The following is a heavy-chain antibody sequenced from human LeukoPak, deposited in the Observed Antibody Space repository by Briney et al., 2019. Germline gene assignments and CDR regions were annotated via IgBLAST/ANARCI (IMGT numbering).Heavy chain of an antibody. D-gene: IGHD4-23*01. J-gene: IGHJ4*02. V-gene: IGHV3-23*01. Sequence: GGSLRLSCAASGFTFSGYGMSWVRQAPGKGLEWVSSISNTGGSTYYADSVKGRFTISRDNSKNTLYLQMNSLRAEDTAVYYCARGRPHGNDYWGQGTLVTVSS. CDR2: ISNTGGST. CDR3: ARGRPHGNDY. CDR1: GFTFSGYG.